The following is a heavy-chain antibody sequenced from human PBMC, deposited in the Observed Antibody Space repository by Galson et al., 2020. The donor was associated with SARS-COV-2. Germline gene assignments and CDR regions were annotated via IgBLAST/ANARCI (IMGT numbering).Heavy chain of an antibody. CDR2: IYNSGST. V-gene: IGHV4-30-2*01. CDR1: AGSISSGGYP. CDR3: ARVSTYYMDV. Sequence: SETLSLTCAVSAGSISSGGYPCSWIRQPPGKGLEWIRYIYNSGSTYYNPSLKSRVPISVDRSKNQFSLKLSSVTAADTAVYYCARVSTYYMDVWGKGTTVTISS. J-gene: IGHJ6*03.